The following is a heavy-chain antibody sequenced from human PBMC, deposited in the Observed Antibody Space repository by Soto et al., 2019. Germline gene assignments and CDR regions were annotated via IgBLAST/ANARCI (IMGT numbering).Heavy chain of an antibody. J-gene: IGHJ4*02. D-gene: IGHD3-10*01. CDR3: ARDPLWFGSDY. CDR1: GFTVSSNY. V-gene: IGHV3-66*01. Sequence: EVQLVESGGGLVQPGGSLRLSCAASGFTVSSNYMSWVRQAPGKGLEWVSVIYSGGSTYYADSVKGRFTISRDNSKNTVYLQMNSLRAEDTAVYYCARDPLWFGSDYWGQGTLVTVSS. CDR2: IYSGGST.